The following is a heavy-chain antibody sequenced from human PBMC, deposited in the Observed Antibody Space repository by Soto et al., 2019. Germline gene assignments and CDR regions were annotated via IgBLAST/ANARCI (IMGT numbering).Heavy chain of an antibody. D-gene: IGHD3-9*01. J-gene: IGHJ1*01. CDR1: GFTFDDYA. V-gene: IGHV3-9*01. Sequence: PGGSLILSCAASGFTFDDYAMHWVRQAPGKGLEWVSGISWNSGSIGYADSVKGRFTISRDNAKNSLYLQMNSLRAEDTAVYYCAKDLYYDILTGYLPPISFQHWGQGTLVTVPS. CDR2: ISWNSGSI. CDR3: AKDLYYDILTGYLPPISFQH.